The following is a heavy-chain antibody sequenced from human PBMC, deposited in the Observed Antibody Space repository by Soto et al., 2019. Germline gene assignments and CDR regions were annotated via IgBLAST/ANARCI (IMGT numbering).Heavy chain of an antibody. J-gene: IGHJ6*02. CDR1: GGTFSSYA. D-gene: IGHD5-18*01. Sequence: ASVKVSCKASGGTFSSYAISWVRQAPGQGLEWMGGIIPIFGTANYAQKFQGRVTITADESTSTAYMELSSLRSEDTAVYYCASLDTAMAPYYYGMDVWGQGTTVTVSS. CDR3: ASLDTAMAPYYYGMDV. CDR2: IIPIFGTA. V-gene: IGHV1-69*13.